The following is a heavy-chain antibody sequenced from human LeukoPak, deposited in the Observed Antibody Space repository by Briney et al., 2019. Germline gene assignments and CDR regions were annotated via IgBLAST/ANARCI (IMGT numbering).Heavy chain of an antibody. Sequence: GGSLRLSCAASGFTVSSNYMSWVRQAPGKGLEWVSVIYSGGSTYYADSVKGRFTISRDNSKNTLYLQMNSLRAEDTAVYYCARDSDGYSGYDPLGYWGRGTLVTVSS. D-gene: IGHD5-12*01. CDR1: GFTVSSNY. J-gene: IGHJ4*02. CDR2: IYSGGST. CDR3: ARDSDGYSGYDPLGY. V-gene: IGHV3-66*01.